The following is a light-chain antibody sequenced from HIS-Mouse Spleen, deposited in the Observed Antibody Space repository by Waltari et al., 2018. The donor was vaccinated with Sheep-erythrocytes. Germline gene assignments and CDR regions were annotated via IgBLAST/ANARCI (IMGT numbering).Light chain of an antibody. CDR2: KVS. Sequence: DVVMTQSPLSLHVTLGQPASISCRSSQSLVHSDGNTYLNWFQQRPGQSPRRLIYKVSNRDSGVPDRFSGSGSCTDFTLKISRVEAEDVGVYYCMQGTHWPPYTFGQGTKLEIK. V-gene: IGKV2-30*02. CDR3: MQGTHWPPYT. CDR1: QSLVHSDGNTY. J-gene: IGKJ2*01.